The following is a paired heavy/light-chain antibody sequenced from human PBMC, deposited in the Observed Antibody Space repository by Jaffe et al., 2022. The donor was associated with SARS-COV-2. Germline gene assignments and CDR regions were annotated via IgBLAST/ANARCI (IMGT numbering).Light chain of an antibody. Sequence: EIVLTQSPGTLSLSPGERATLSCRASQSVSSSYLAWYQQKPGQAPRLLIYGASSRATGIPDRFSGSGSGTDFTLTISRLEPEDFAVYYCQQYGSSPKFTFGPGTKVDIK. J-gene: IGKJ3*01. V-gene: IGKV3-20*01. CDR3: QQYGSSPKFT. CDR1: QSVSSSY. CDR2: GAS.
Heavy chain of an antibody. CDR2: ISGSGGST. J-gene: IGHJ6*03. Sequence: EVQLVESGGGLVQPGGSLRLSCAASGFTFSSYAMSWVRQAPGKGLEWVSAISGSGGSTYYADSVKGRFTISRDNSKNTLYLQMNSLRAEDTAVYYCAKVTKRGYSGSLSRGNYYYYMDVWGKGTTVTVSS. CDR3: AKVTKRGYSGSLSRGNYYYYMDV. D-gene: IGHD1-26*01. CDR1: GFTFSSYA. V-gene: IGHV3-23*04.